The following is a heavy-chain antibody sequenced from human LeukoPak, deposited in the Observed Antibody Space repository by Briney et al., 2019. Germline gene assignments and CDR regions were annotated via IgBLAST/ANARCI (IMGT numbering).Heavy chain of an antibody. Sequence: SETLSLTCTDSGDSLSNYYWRWIRQPPGKGLEWIGYISYSGSTNYNTSLKSRVTISVDTSKNQFSLKVSSVTAADTAVYYYARVGGGDCVWASFSIDYGSEGTLVTVSS. V-gene: IGHV4-59*01. CDR2: ISYSGST. CDR1: GDSLSNYY. J-gene: IGHJ4*02. CDR3: ARVGGGDCVWASFSIDY. D-gene: IGHD3-16*01.